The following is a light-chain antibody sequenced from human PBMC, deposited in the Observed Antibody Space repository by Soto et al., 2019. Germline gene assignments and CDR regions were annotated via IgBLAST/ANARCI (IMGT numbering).Light chain of an antibody. CDR1: QSISSR. Sequence: DIQMTQSPSTLSASVGDRVTITCRASQSISSRLAWYQQTPGKAPKLLIFDASSLEGGVPSRFSGSGSGTEFTLTISSLQPNDCATYYCQQYNSYSPWTFGQGTKVEIK. V-gene: IGKV1-5*01. CDR3: QQYNSYSPWT. J-gene: IGKJ1*01. CDR2: DAS.